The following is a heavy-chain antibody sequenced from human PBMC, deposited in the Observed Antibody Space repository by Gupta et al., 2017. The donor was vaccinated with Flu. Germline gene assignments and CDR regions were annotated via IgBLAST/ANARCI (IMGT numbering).Heavy chain of an antibody. D-gene: IGHD6-13*01. CDR2: ISSNGGST. V-gene: IGHV3-64D*06. Sequence: EVQLVESGGGLVQPGGSLRLSCSASGFTCSSYAMPWVRQAPGKGLEYVSAISSNGGSTYYADSVKGRFTISRDNSKNTLYLQMSSLRAEDTAVYYCVKDRRIAAAGIVALSDWGQGTLVTVSS. CDR1: GFTCSSYA. CDR3: VKDRRIAAAGIVALSD. J-gene: IGHJ4*02.